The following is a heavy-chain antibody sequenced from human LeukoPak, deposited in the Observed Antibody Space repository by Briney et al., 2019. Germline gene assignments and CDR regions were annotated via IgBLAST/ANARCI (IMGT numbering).Heavy chain of an antibody. CDR3: ARGVEWELRLCDY. V-gene: IGHV3-33*01. Sequence: GRSLRLSCAASGFTFSSYGMHWVRQAPGKGLEWVAVIWYDGSNKYYADSVKGRFTISRDNSKNTLYLQMNSLRAEDTAVYYCARGVEWELRLCDYWGQGTLVTVSS. D-gene: IGHD1-26*01. CDR1: GFTFSSYG. CDR2: IWYDGSNK. J-gene: IGHJ4*02.